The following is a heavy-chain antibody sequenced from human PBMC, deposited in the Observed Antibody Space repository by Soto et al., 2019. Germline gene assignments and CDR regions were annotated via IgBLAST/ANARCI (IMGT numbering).Heavy chain of an antibody. J-gene: IGHJ6*02. CDR1: GFTFSSYG. Sequence: GGSLRLSCAASGFTFSSYGMHWVRQAPGKGLEWVAVIWYDGSNKYYADSVKGRFTISRDNSKNTLYLQMNSLRAEDTAVYYCARDLGITMVRGVKGYYGMDVWGQGTRVTVSS. CDR3: ARDLGITMVRGVKGYYGMDV. CDR2: IWYDGSNK. D-gene: IGHD3-10*01. V-gene: IGHV3-33*01.